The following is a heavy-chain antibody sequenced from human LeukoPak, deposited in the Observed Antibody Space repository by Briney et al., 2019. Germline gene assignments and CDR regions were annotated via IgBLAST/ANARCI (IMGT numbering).Heavy chain of an antibody. CDR1: GFTFDDYA. CDR2: ISWNSGSI. CDR3: AKDEFVASDFTGAFDV. D-gene: IGHD2-8*02. V-gene: IGHV3-9*03. Sequence: GRSLRLSCAASGFTFDDYAMHWVRQAPGKGLEWVSGISWNSGSIGYADSVKGRFTISRDNAKNSLYLQMNSLRAEDMALYYCAKDEFVASDFTGAFDVWGQGTMVTVSS. J-gene: IGHJ3*01.